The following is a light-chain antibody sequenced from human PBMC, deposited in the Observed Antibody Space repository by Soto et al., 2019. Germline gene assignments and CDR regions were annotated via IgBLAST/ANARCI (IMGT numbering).Light chain of an antibody. CDR3: QQSYSTPWT. V-gene: IGKV1-39*01. CDR2: TVS. Sequence: DIQTTQSPASLSASVGDRVTITCRASQSIRTYLNWYQQKPGKAPNLLIYTVSNLQSGVSSRFTGSGSGTDFTLTISSLQPEDFATYFCQQSYSTPWTFGQGTKVEIE. CDR1: QSIRTY. J-gene: IGKJ1*01.